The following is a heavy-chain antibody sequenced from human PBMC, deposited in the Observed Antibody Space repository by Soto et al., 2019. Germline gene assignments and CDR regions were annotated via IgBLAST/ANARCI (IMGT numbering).Heavy chain of an antibody. Sequence: EVQLLESGGGLVQPGGSLRLSCAASGFTFNSYGMSWVRQAPGKGLEWVAVVSPSGENTNYADSVKGRFTISRDNSNNSVNVQMNSLRAEDTAIYFCAKTGFGDYDYWGPGALVTVSS. CDR3: AKTGFGDYDY. V-gene: IGHV3-23*01. J-gene: IGHJ4*02. CDR2: VSPSGENT. D-gene: IGHD4-17*01. CDR1: GFTFNSYG.